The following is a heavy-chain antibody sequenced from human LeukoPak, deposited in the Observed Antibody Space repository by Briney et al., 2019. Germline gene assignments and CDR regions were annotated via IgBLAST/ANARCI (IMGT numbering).Heavy chain of an antibody. V-gene: IGHV1-69*13. J-gene: IGHJ5*02. Sequence: ASVKVFCKASGGTFSSYAISWVRQAPGQGLEWMGGIIPIFGTANYAQKFQGRVTITADESTSTAYMELSSLRSEDTAVYYCARDLVPAARGLDPWGQGTLVTVSS. CDR3: ARDLVPAARGLDP. CDR2: IIPIFGTA. D-gene: IGHD2-2*01. CDR1: GGTFSSYA.